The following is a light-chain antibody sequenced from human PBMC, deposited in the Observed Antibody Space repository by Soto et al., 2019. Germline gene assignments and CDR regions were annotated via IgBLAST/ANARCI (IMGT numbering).Light chain of an antibody. V-gene: IGKV1-5*01. CDR1: QSISSW. Sequence: GDRVPITCRASQSISSWLAWYQQKPGKAPKLLISDASSLESGVPSRFSGDRSGTEFTLTINSLHPEDVATYFCQQFSSYWTFGQGTRVEIK. J-gene: IGKJ1*01. CDR2: DAS. CDR3: QQFSSYWT.